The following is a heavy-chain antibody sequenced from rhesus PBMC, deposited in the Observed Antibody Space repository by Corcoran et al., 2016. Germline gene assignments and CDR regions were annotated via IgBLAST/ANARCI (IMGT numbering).Heavy chain of an antibody. V-gene: IGHV4-73*01. J-gene: IGHJ4*01. D-gene: IGHD1-32*01. CDR2: SGGKRRRT. CDR1: GGSISGYYY. CDR3: AGEREYRNDYFDY. Sequence: QVKLQQRGEGLVKPSETLSLTCAVYGGSISGYYYWSWIRQAPGKGKEWMGKSGGKRRRTHTHPSHKSRHTIYNAASKNQFSLKLSAGPAADTAVYYCAGEREYRNDYFDYWGQGVLVTVSS.